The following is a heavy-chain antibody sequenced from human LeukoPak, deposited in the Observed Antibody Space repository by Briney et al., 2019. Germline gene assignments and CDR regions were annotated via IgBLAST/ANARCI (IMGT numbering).Heavy chain of an antibody. D-gene: IGHD3-22*01. CDR2: IYYSGST. Sequence: SETLSLTCTVSGGSISSSSYYWGWIRQPPGKGPEWIGSIYYSGSTNYNPSLKSRVTISVDTSKNQFSLKLSSVTAADTAVYYCACLTTADAFDIWGQGTMVTVSS. CDR3: ACLTTADAFDI. V-gene: IGHV4-39*07. CDR1: GGSISSSSYY. J-gene: IGHJ3*02.